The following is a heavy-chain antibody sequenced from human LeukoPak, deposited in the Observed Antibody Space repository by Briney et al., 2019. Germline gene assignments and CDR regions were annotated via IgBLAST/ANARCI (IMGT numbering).Heavy chain of an antibody. V-gene: IGHV3-30-3*01. J-gene: IGHJ4*02. Sequence: PGGSLRLSCEGSAFIFSGHWMNWVRQAPGKGLEWVAVISYDGSNKYYTDSVKGRFTISRDNSKNTLYLQMNSLRAEDTAVYYCARATSGVVTPADYWGQGTLVTVSS. CDR3: ARATSGVVTPADY. D-gene: IGHD3-3*01. CDR1: AFIFSGHW. CDR2: ISYDGSNK.